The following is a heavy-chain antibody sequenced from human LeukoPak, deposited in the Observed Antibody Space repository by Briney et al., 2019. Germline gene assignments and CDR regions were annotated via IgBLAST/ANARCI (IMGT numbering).Heavy chain of an antibody. CDR3: AKDLYGYVSNWFDP. J-gene: IGHJ5*02. CDR2: ISGSGGST. D-gene: IGHD5-12*01. V-gene: IGHV3-23*01. CDR1: GFTFSSYA. Sequence: PGGSLRRYCAASGFTFSSYAMSWVRQAPGKGLEWVSAISGSGGSTYYADSVKGRFTISRDNSKNTLYLQMNSLRAEDTAVYYCAKDLYGYVSNWFDPWGQGTLVTVSS.